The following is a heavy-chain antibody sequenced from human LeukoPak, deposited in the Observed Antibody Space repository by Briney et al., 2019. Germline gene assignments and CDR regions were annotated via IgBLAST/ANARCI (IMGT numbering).Heavy chain of an antibody. CDR2: ISYNKDKT. CDR3: AKTGIPYGYHDY. V-gene: IGHV3-23*01. Sequence: GGSLRLSCVASGFTFSSFALSWVRQAPGKGLEWVSSISYNKDKTYYADSVKGRFTISRDNSKNTMYLQMTSLRVEDTAVYYCAKTGIPYGYHDYWGQGTLVTASS. J-gene: IGHJ4*02. D-gene: IGHD5-18*01. CDR1: GFTFSSFA.